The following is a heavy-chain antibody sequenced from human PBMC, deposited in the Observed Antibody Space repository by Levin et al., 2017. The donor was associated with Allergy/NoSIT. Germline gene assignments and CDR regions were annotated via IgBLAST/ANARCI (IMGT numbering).Heavy chain of an antibody. J-gene: IGHJ6*02. D-gene: IGHD1-26*01. CDR2: INPNSGGT. V-gene: IGHV1-2*02. Sequence: ASVKVSCKASGYTFTGYYMHWVRQAPGQGLEWMGWINPNSGGTNYAQKFQGRVTMTRDTSISTAYMELSRLRSDDTAVYYCARDSGGGLGGYYYYYYGMDVWGQGTTVTVSS. CDR1: GYTFTGYY. CDR3: ARDSGGGLGGYYYYYYGMDV.